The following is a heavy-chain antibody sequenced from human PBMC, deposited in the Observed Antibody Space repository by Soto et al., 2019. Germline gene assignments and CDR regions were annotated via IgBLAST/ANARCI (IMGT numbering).Heavy chain of an antibody. J-gene: IGHJ4*02. CDR1: GGSITSRSSY. Sequence: LETLSLTCSVSGGSITSRSSYWAWIRQPPGKGLEWIGTFFSGSTFSNPSLRSRVTISKDTSRNQFSLKLTSVAATDTAMYYCATTRGLAVGGSFNYWGQGALVTVSS. D-gene: IGHD6-13*01. CDR3: ATTRGLAVGGSFNY. V-gene: IGHV4-39*01. CDR2: FFSGST.